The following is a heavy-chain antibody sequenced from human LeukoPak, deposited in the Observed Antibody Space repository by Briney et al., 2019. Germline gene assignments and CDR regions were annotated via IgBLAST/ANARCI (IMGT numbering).Heavy chain of an antibody. D-gene: IGHD3-10*01. V-gene: IGHV1-2*02. J-gene: IGHJ1*01. CDR3: ARVYGSGSYYPLLEH. Sequence: ASVKVSCKASGYTFTGYYMHWVRQAPGQGLEWMGWINPNSGGTNYAQKFQGKVTMTRDTSITTVYMELSNLTSDDTAVYYCARVYGSGSYYPLLEHWGQGTLITVSS. CDR2: INPNSGGT. CDR1: GYTFTGYY.